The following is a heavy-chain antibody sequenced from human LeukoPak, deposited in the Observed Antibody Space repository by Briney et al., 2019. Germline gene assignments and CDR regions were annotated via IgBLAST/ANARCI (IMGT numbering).Heavy chain of an antibody. V-gene: IGHV1-8*01. Sequence: ASLKVSCKASGYTFTNYDVNWVRQATGQGLEWMAWMNPNSGNTGYAQKFQGRVTITRNTSISTAYMELSSLTSEDTAVYYCARFSDIVATNNAYWGQGTLVTVSS. CDR3: ARFSDIVATNNAY. CDR1: GYTFTNYD. CDR2: MNPNSGNT. D-gene: IGHD5-12*01. J-gene: IGHJ4*02.